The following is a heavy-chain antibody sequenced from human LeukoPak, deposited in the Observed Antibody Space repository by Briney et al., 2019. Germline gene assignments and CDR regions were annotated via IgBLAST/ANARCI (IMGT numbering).Heavy chain of an antibody. J-gene: IGHJ6*03. CDR1: GFPFDDYA. V-gene: IGHV3-9*01. D-gene: IGHD2-2*01. CDR3: ARDKGRYCSSTSCYGYYYYYMDV. CDR2: ISWNSGSI. Sequence: GGSLRLSCAASGFPFDDYAMHWVRQAPGKGLEWVSGISWNSGSIGYADSVKGRFTISRDNAKNSLYLQMNSLRAEDTAVYYCARDKGRYCSSTSCYGYYYYYMDVWGKGTTVTVSS.